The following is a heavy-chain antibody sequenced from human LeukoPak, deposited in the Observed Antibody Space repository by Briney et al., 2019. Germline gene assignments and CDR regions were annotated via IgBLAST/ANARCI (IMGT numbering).Heavy chain of an antibody. J-gene: IGHJ5*02. CDR1: GGSISGYY. CDR2: IYTSGST. V-gene: IGHV4-4*09. D-gene: IGHD3-22*01. Sequence: PSETLSLTCTVSGGSISGYYWSWIRQPPGKGLEWIGYIYTSGSTNYNPSLKSRVTISVDTSKNQFSLKLSSVTAADTAVYYCARRGRPYYYDSSGPEGTFDPWGQGTLVTVSS. CDR3: ARRGRPYYYDSSGPEGTFDP.